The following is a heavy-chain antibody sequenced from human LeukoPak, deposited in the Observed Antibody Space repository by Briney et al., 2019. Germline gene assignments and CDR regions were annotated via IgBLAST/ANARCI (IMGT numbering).Heavy chain of an antibody. CDR3: ARHDAYYGSGSYVDY. V-gene: IGHV5-10-1*01. J-gene: IGHJ4*02. CDR1: GYSFTNYW. CDR2: IDPSDSYS. Sequence: GESLKISCRVSGYSFTNYWITWVRQMPGKGLEWMGRIDPSDSYSNYSPSFQGHVTISADKSISTAYLQWNSLQASDTAMYYCARHDAYYGSGSYVDYWGQGTLVTVSS. D-gene: IGHD3-10*01.